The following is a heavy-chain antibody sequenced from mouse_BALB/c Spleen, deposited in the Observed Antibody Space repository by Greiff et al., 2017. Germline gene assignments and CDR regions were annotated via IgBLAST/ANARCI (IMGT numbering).Heavy chain of an antibody. CDR2: INPSSGYT. V-gene: IGHV1-4*02. J-gene: IGHJ4*01. Sequence: VQLQQSAAELARPGASVKMSCKASGYTFTSYTMHWVKQRPGQGLEWIGYINPSSGYTEYNQKFKDKTTLTADKSSSTAYMQLSSLTSEDSAVYYCARSYGNYGGYAMDDWGQGTSVTVSS. CDR3: ARSYGNYGGYAMDD. D-gene: IGHD2-1*01. CDR1: GYTFTSYT.